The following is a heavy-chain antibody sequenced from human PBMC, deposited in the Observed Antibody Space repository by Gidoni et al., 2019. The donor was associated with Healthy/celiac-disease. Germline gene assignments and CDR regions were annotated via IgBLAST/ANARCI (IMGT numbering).Heavy chain of an antibody. V-gene: IGHV3-48*01. CDR2: ISSSSSTI. D-gene: IGHD6-19*01. Sequence: EVQLVESGGGLVQPGGSLRLSCAASGFTFSSYSMNWVRQAPGKGLEWVSYISSSSSTIYYADSVKGRFTISRDNAKNSLYLQMNSLRAEDTAVYYCARDLGYSSGWYFDYWGQGTLVTVSS. J-gene: IGHJ4*02. CDR1: GFTFSSYS. CDR3: ARDLGYSSGWYFDY.